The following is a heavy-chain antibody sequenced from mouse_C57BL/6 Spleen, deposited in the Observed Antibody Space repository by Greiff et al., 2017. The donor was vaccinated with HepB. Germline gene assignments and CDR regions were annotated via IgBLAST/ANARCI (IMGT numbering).Heavy chain of an antibody. CDR2: IDPSDSYT. CDR3: ARKGLTFDY. J-gene: IGHJ2*01. V-gene: IGHV1-50*01. CDR1: GYTFTSYW. D-gene: IGHD2-4*01. Sequence: VQLQQSGAELVKPGASVKLSCKASGYTFTSYWMQWVKQRPGQGLEWIGEIDPSDSYTNYNQKFKGKATLTVDTSSSTAYMQLSSLTSEDSAVYYCARKGLTFDYWGQGTTLTVSS.